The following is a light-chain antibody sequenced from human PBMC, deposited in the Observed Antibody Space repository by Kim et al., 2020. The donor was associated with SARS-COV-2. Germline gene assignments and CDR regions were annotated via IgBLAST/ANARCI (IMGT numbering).Light chain of an antibody. CDR2: EAS. Sequence: LSPGERATLSCRASQSVSSSYLAWYQQQPGQAPRLLIYEASSRATGIPDRFSGRGSGTDFTLTISRLEPEDFAVYYCHQYGSSPYTFGQGTKLEI. CDR1: QSVSSSY. J-gene: IGKJ2*01. CDR3: HQYGSSPYT. V-gene: IGKV3-20*01.